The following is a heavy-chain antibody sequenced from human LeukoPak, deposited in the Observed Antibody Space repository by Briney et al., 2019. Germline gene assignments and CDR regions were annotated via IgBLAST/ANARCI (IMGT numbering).Heavy chain of an antibody. CDR1: GGSIIGYY. CDR3: ARSRVWSDYWGYFDY. J-gene: IGHJ4*02. D-gene: IGHD3-3*01. Sequence: SETLSLTCTVSGGSIIGYYWNWIRQPPGKGLDWIGYIYHSGSTNYNPSLKSRVTISVDTSKTQISLKLRAVTAADTAVYYCARSRVWSDYWGYFDYWGQGTLVTVSS. CDR2: IYHSGST. V-gene: IGHV4-59*01.